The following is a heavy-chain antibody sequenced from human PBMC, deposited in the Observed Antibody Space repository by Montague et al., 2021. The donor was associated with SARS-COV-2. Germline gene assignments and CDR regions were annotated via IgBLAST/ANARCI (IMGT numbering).Heavy chain of an antibody. V-gene: IGHV4-61*02. CDR3: ARVSDGPEGNFDH. D-gene: IGHD5-18*01. CDR2: IYNSGRT. J-gene: IGHJ4*02. Sequence: TLSLTCTVSAGSISSSDFYWSWVRQPAGKGLEWIGRIYNSGRTNYNPSLQSRVTMSLDTSKNEFYLRLSSMSAADTAVYYCARVSDGPEGNFDHWGQGTLVTVSS. CDR1: AGSISSSDFY.